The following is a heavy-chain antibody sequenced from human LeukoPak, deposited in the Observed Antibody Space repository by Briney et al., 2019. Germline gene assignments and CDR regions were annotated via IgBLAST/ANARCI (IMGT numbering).Heavy chain of an antibody. V-gene: IGHV3-53*01. CDR3: ARGYCSGGSFYGALNY. CDR1: GFTVSSNY. D-gene: IGHD2-15*01. J-gene: IGHJ4*02. Sequence: PGGSLRLSCAASGFTVSSNYMSWVRQAPGKGLEWVSVIYSGGSTYYADSVKGRFTISRDNSKNTLYLQMNSLRAEDTAVYYCARGYCSGGSFYGALNYWGQGTLVTVSS. CDR2: IYSGGST.